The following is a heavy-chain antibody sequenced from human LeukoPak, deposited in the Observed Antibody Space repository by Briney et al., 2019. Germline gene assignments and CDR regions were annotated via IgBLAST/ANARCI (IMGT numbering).Heavy chain of an antibody. V-gene: IGHV3-7*01. Sequence: GGSLRLSCAASGFTSGTFWMSWVRQAPGKGLEWVANINQDGSAQYYVDSVKGRFTISRDNAKSSLYLQMNSLRAEDTAVYYCARSARWGQGTLVTVSS. CDR2: INQDGSAQ. J-gene: IGHJ4*02. CDR1: GFTSGTFW. CDR3: ARSAR.